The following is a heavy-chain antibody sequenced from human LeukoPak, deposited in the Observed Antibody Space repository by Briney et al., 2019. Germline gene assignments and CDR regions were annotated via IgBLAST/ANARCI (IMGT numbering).Heavy chain of an antibody. D-gene: IGHD6-25*01. J-gene: IGHJ4*02. CDR2: ISSNSDYI. CDR3: ARVPYSSGFYFDF. Sequence: GGSLRLSCAASGFTFSTYNMNWVRQAPGKGLEWVSSISSNSDYIYYADSLKGRFTISRDNKKNSLYLQMNRLRDEDTAVYYCARVPYSSGFYFDFWGQGTLVTVSS. V-gene: IGHV3-21*01. CDR1: GFTFSTYN.